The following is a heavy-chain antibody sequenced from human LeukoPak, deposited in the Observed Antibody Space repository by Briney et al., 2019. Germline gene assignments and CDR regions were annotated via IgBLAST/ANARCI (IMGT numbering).Heavy chain of an antibody. CDR2: IRYDGNNK. CDR3: ARDPYSGNHGDYYYYYMDV. D-gene: IGHD1-26*01. J-gene: IGHJ6*03. Sequence: PGGSLRLSCGASGFTFSNYGMLWVRQAPGKGLDWVAFIRYDGNNKLYADSVKGRFTISRDNAKSSLYLQMNSLRDEDTAVYYCARDPYSGNHGDYYYYYMDVWGKGTTVTISS. V-gene: IGHV3-30*02. CDR1: GFTFSNYG.